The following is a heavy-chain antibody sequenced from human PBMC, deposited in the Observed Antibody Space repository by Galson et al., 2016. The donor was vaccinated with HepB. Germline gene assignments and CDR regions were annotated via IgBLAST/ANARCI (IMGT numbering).Heavy chain of an antibody. CDR2: INLDGSTP. CDR1: GFTFTAYW. Sequence: SLRLSCAASGFTFTAYWMHWVRQAPGKGLVWISRINLDGSTPTYADSVKGRFTIPRDSAKNTLYLQMNSVRAEDTAVYFCARDSEVVNLFDSWGQGTLVTVSS. J-gene: IGHJ5*01. CDR3: ARDSEVVNLFDS. D-gene: IGHD2-21*01. V-gene: IGHV3-74*01.